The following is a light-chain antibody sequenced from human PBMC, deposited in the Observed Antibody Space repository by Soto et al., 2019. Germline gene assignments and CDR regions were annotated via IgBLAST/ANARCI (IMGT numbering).Light chain of an antibody. CDR1: SSDVGGYNY. V-gene: IGLV2-14*03. CDR2: DVT. J-gene: IGLJ1*01. Sequence: QSVLTQPASVSGSPGQSITISCTGTSSDVGGYNYVSWYQHHPGKAPKLIIYDVTNRPSGVSNPFSGSKSGNTASLTISGLQPEDEADYYCTSYTTSNTRQRVSGTAAKVTIL. CDR3: TSYTTSNTRQRV.